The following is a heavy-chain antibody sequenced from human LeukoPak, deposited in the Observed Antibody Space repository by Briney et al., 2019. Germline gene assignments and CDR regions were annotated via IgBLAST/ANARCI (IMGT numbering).Heavy chain of an antibody. D-gene: IGHD3-3*01. CDR3: AREGDYWSGYYAYFDY. V-gene: IGHV3-48*01. Sequence: GGSLRLSCKTSGFTFSTYSMNWVRQAPGKGLEWVSYISSSGSTIYNADSVEGRFTISRDNAKNSLFLQMNSLRAEDTAVYYCAREGDYWSGYYAYFDYWGQGTLVTVSS. CDR1: GFTFSTYS. CDR2: ISSSGSTI. J-gene: IGHJ4*02.